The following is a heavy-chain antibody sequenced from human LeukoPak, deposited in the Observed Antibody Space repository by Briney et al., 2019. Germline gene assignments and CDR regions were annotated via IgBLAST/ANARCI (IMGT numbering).Heavy chain of an antibody. CDR1: GGSISSYY. J-gene: IGHJ4*02. D-gene: IGHD6-19*01. Sequence: SETLSLTCTVSGGSISSYYWSWIRQPAGKGLEWIGRIYTSGSTNYNPSLKSRVTMSVDTSKNQFSLKLSSVTAADTAVYYCARGPVSDSSGWKVDYWGQGTLVTVSS. CDR2: IYTSGST. V-gene: IGHV4-4*07. CDR3: ARGPVSDSSGWKVDY.